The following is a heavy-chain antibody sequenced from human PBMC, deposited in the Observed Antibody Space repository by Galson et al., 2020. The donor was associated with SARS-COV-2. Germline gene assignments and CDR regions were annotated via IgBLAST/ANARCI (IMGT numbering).Heavy chain of an antibody. CDR1: GVTVSINY. Sequence: GESLKISCATSGVTVSINYMNWVRQAPGKGPEWVASIYAGGQRVYADSVKGRVTISTDNSQNIVYLQMNNLRVEDTAVYYCAKARTLTQYAPYDQWGQGTRVTVSS. J-gene: IGHJ4*02. V-gene: IGHV3-53*01. CDR2: IYAGGQR. CDR3: AKARTLTQYAPYDQ.